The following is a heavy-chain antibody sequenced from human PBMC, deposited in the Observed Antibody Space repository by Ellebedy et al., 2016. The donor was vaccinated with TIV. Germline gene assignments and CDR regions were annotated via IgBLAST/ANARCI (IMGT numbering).Heavy chain of an antibody. CDR2: ISPIFGTT. V-gene: IGHV1-69*13. CDR1: GGTLCSYA. D-gene: IGHD4-17*01. J-gene: IGHJ6*02. CDR3: AIGRGTLTTFYYYGMDV. Sequence: ASVKVSXXASGGTLCSYAITWVRQAPGQGLEWMGGISPIFGTTKYAQKFQGRVTITADESTCTAYMELSSLRSEDTAVYYCAIGRGTLTTFYYYGMDVWGQGTTVIVSS.